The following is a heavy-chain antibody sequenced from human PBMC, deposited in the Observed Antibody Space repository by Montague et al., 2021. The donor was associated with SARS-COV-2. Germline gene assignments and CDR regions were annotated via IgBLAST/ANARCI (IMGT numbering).Heavy chain of an antibody. Sequence: SETLSLTCTVSGGSISSYYWSWIRQPPGKGLEWIGYIYYSGSTNYNPSLKSRVTISVDTSKNQFSLKLSSVTAADTAVYYCARGIFTITLIPAHDYMDVWGRGTTVTVSS. CDR1: GGSISSYY. CDR2: IYYSGST. J-gene: IGHJ6*03. D-gene: IGHD3-3*01. V-gene: IGHV4-59*01. CDR3: ARGIFTITLIPAHDYMDV.